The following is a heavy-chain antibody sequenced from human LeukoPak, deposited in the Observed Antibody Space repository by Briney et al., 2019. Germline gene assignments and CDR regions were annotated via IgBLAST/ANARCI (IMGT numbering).Heavy chain of an antibody. V-gene: IGHV4-59*01. Sequence: SETLSLTCTVSGGSISSYYWSWIRQPPGKGLEWIGYIYYSGSTNYNPSLKGRVTISVDTSKNQFSLKLSSVTAADTAVYYCARHDYGDYNYYGMDVWGQGTTVTVSS. CDR2: IYYSGST. CDR1: GGSISSYY. D-gene: IGHD4-17*01. J-gene: IGHJ6*02. CDR3: ARHDYGDYNYYGMDV.